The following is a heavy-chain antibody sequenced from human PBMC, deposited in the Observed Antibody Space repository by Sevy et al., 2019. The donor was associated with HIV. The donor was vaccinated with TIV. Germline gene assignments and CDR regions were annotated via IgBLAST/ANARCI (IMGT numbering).Heavy chain of an antibody. D-gene: IGHD4-17*01. V-gene: IGHV4-30-2*01. CDR1: GGSISSGLYS. Sequence: SETLSLTCAVSGGSISSGLYSWNWLRQPPGRGLEWIGYIYHTANTYYNPSLKTRVTISVDRSKNQFSLRLTSVTAADTAVYYCARDSGDYPYCFDHWGQGTLVTVSS. J-gene: IGHJ4*02. CDR3: ARDSGDYPYCFDH. CDR2: IYHTANT.